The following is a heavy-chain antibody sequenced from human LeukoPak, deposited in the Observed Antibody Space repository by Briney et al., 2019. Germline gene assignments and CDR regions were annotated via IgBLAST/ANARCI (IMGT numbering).Heavy chain of an antibody. CDR1: AVTFNDYH. D-gene: IGHD3-16*01. CDR3: ARDVNYAFDY. Sequence: ASVKVSCKAFAVTFNDYHVRSVRQAPGQGLEWMAWISANSGNTNYAQNFQDRVTLTTDTSTSTAYMELRSLRSDDTAVHYCARDVNYAFDYWGQGTLVTVSS. J-gene: IGHJ4*02. CDR2: ISANSGNT. V-gene: IGHV1-18*04.